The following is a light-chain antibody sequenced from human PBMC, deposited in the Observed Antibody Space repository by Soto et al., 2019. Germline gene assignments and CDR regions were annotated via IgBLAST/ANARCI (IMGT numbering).Light chain of an antibody. CDR2: GES. V-gene: IGKV3-15*01. Sequence: IVMTQSPATLSVSPGERATLSCRASQSVSSNLAWYQQKPGQAAGLLIYGESTRATGIPARISGSGSGTEFTLTISSLQSEDFAVYYCQQYNNWPPPLTFGGGTKVEIK. CDR3: QQYNNWPPPLT. CDR1: QSVSSN. J-gene: IGKJ4*01.